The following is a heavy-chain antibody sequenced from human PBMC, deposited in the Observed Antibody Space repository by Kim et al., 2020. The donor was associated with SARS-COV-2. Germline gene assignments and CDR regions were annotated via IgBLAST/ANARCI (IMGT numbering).Heavy chain of an antibody. Sequence: GGSLRLSCAASGFTFSSYSMNWVRQAPGKGLEWVSSISSSSSYIYYADSVKGRFTISRDNAKNSLYLQMNSLRAEDTAVYYCARDYGDSYDYGAVWGYWGQGTLVTVSS. J-gene: IGHJ4*02. D-gene: IGHD4-17*01. V-gene: IGHV3-21*01. CDR2: ISSSSSYI. CDR3: ARDYGDSYDYGAVWGY. CDR1: GFTFSSYS.